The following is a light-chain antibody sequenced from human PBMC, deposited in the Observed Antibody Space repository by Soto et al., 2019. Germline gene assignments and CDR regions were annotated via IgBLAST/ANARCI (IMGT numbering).Light chain of an antibody. CDR1: QSISSY. CDR3: QQSYSTRLT. J-gene: IGKJ4*01. V-gene: IGKV1-39*01. CDR2: AAS. Sequence: DIQMTQSPSSLSASIGDRVTITCRASQSISSYLNWYQHRPGKAPKLLIYAASSLQPGVPSRFRGSGSGTDFTLTISSLQPEDFATYSCQQSYSTRLTFGGGTKVEIK.